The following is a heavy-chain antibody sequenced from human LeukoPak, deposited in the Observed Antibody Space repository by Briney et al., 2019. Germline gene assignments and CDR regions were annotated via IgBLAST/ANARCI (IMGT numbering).Heavy chain of an antibody. CDR1: GGTFSSYA. CDR3: ARDPYYYDSSGYYGGAAFDI. Sequence: GASVKVSCKASGGTFSSYAISWVRQAPGQGLEWMGRIIPIFGTANYAQKFQGRVTITTDESTSAAYMELSSLRSEDTAVYYCARDPYYYDSSGYYGGAAFDIWGQGTMVTVSS. D-gene: IGHD3-22*01. V-gene: IGHV1-69*05. CDR2: IIPIFGTA. J-gene: IGHJ3*02.